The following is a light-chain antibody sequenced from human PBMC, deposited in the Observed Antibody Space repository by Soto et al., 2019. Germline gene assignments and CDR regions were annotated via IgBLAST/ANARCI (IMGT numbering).Light chain of an antibody. J-gene: IGKJ1*01. CDR2: ATS. CDR1: QAISSH. V-gene: IGKV1D-8*01. CDR3: QHYNSYSEA. Sequence: VIWMTQSPSLIAASTWDGVNISSRMSQAISSHLAWYQQKPGQAPNLLLFATSTLQNGVPSRFSGSGSGTDFTLSISSLQSEDFATYYCQHYNSYSEAFGQGTKVDI.